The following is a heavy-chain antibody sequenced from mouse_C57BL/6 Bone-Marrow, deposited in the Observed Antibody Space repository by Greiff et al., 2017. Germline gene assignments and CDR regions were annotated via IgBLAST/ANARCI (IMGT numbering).Heavy chain of an antibody. CDR3: TFCSAVVATESYFDY. J-gene: IGHJ2*01. CDR1: GFNIKDYY. CDR2: IDPEDGDT. V-gene: IGHV14-1*01. D-gene: IGHD1-1*01. Sequence: VQLKESGAELVRPGASVKLSCTASGFNIKDYYMHWVKQRPEQGLEWIGRIDPEDGDTEYAPKFQGKATMTADTSSNTAYLQLSSLTCEDTAVYYCTFCSAVVATESYFDYWGQGTTLTVSS.